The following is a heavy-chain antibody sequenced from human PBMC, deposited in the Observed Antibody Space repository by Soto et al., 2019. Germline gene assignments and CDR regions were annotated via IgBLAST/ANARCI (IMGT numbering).Heavy chain of an antibody. CDR1: GFTVSSNY. V-gene: IGHV3-53*02. CDR2: IYSGGST. J-gene: IGHJ4*02. Sequence: EVQLVETGGGLIQPGGSLRLSCAASGFTVSSNYMSWVRQAPGKGLEWVSVIYSGGSTYYADSVKGRFTISRDNSKNTLHLQMNSLRAEDTAVYYCARDGYDSSGYYHPFDYWGQGTLVTVSS. D-gene: IGHD3-22*01. CDR3: ARDGYDSSGYYHPFDY.